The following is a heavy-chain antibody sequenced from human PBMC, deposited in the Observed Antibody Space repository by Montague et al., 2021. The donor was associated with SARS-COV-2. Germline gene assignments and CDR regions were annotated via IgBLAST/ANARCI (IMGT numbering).Heavy chain of an antibody. Sequence: SLRLSCAASGFTFSSCFMNWVRQAPGKGLEWVSSISTSSTYIYYADSVKGRFTISRDNAKNSLYLQMNSLRAEDTAVYYCARDAYSNYGEGNYFDYWSQGTLVTVSS. CDR2: ISTSSTYI. J-gene: IGHJ4*02. CDR1: GFTFSSCF. D-gene: IGHD4-11*01. CDR3: ARDAYSNYGEGNYFDY. V-gene: IGHV3-21*01.